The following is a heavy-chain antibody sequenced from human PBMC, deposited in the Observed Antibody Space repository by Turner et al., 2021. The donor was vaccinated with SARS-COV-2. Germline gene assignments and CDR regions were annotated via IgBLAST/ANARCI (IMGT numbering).Heavy chain of an antibody. V-gene: IGHV4-59*01. D-gene: IGHD3-3*01. Sequence: QVQLQASGPGLVNPSETVSLTCAVSGGSINKYFWSWIRQTPGKGLEWIGYIDVRWTTEYNPYLERRVTISVDTSKNQFFLKLNSVTTADTAVYNCARVETPAYFHDIGVWGKGITVTVSS. CDR1: GGSINKYF. CDR3: ARVETPAYFHDIGV. J-gene: IGHJ6*03. CDR2: IDVRWTT.